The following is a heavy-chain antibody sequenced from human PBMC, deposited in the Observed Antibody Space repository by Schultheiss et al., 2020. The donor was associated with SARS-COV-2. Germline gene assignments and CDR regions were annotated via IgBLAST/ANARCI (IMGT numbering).Heavy chain of an antibody. CDR3: TTDFWSGYSGLSDY. J-gene: IGHJ4*02. D-gene: IGHD3-3*01. V-gene: IGHV3-15*01. CDR1: GFTFSSYA. Sequence: GGSLRLSCAASGFTFSSYAMHWVRQAPGKGLEWVGRIKSKTDGGTTDYAAPVKGRFTISRDDSKNTLYLQMNSLKTEDTAVYYCTTDFWSGYSGLSDYWGQGTLVTVSS. CDR2: IKSKTDGGTT.